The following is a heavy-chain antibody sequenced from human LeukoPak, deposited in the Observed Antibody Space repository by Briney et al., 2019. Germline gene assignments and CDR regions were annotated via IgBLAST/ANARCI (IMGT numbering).Heavy chain of an antibody. V-gene: IGHV3-7*01. CDR2: IKQDGSEK. CDR1: GFTFSSYW. CDR3: ARASGGFGELSVDY. Sequence: GGSLRLSCAASGFTFSSYWMSWVRQAPGKGLEWVANIKQDGSEKYYVDSVKGRFTISRDSAKNSLYLQMNSLRAEDTAVYYCARASGGFGELSVDYWGQGTLVTVSS. D-gene: IGHD3-10*01. J-gene: IGHJ4*02.